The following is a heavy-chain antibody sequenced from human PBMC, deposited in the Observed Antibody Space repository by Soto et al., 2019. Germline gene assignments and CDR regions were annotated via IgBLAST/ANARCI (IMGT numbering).Heavy chain of an antibody. Sequence: PGGSLRLSCAASGFTFNTYAMNWVRQAPGKGLEWVASISGSGGTINYADSVKGQFTTSRDTSKNTLYLQMNSLSAEDTAVYYCAKGFIVVVTAIRPDDNFDVWGQGTMVTVSS. CDR3: AKGFIVVVTAIRPDDNFDV. CDR1: GFTFNTYA. V-gene: IGHV3-23*01. J-gene: IGHJ3*01. D-gene: IGHD2-21*02. CDR2: ISGSGGTI.